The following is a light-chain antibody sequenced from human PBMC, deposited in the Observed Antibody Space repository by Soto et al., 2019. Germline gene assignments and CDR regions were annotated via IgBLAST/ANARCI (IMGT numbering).Light chain of an antibody. CDR1: QSVGSS. Sequence: EIVMTQSPDTLSVSPGERATLSCRASQSVGSSLAWYQRKPGQAPRLLIYGASTRATGIPATFSGTGSGTEFTLTISSLQSEDFALYYCPQYTDWPMTFGQGTKVDIK. CDR3: PQYTDWPMT. J-gene: IGKJ1*01. CDR2: GAS. V-gene: IGKV3-15*01.